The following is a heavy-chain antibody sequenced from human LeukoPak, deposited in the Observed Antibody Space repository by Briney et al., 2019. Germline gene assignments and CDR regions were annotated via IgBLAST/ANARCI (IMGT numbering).Heavy chain of an antibody. CDR2: IYTSGST. CDR1: DGSIRSYY. V-gene: IGHV4-4*07. J-gene: IGHJ4*02. Sequence: SETLSLTCTVSDGSIRSYYWSWIRQPAGKGLEWIGGIYTSGSTNYNPSLKSRVTMSLDTSKNQFSLKLSSVTAADTAVYYCARGRWFGESASPFDYWGQGTLVTVSS. CDR3: ARGRWFGESASPFDY. D-gene: IGHD3-10*01.